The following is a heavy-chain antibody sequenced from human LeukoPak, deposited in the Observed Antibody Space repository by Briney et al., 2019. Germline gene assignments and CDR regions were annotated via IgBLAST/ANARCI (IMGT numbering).Heavy chain of an antibody. V-gene: IGHV3-30-3*01. CDR3: AAEEDIVVVPAGIVPWY. CDR2: ISYDGSNK. Sequence: GRSLRLSCAASGFTFSSYAMHWVRQAPGKGLEWVAVISYDGSNKYYADSVKGRFTISRDNSKNTLYLQMNSLRAEDTAVYYCAAEEDIVVVPAGIVPWYWGQGTLVTVSS. D-gene: IGHD2-2*01. CDR1: GFTFSSYA. J-gene: IGHJ4*02.